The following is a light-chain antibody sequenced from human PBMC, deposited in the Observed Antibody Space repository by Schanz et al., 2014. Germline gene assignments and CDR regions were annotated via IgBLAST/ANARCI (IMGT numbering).Light chain of an antibody. J-gene: IGKJ2*01. CDR3: QHYGTSPLST. CDR2: GAF. CDR1: QSLGSSY. Sequence: EIVLTQSPGTLSLSPGERATLSCRASQSLGSSYLAWYQQKPGQAPRLLIYGAFDRATGIPDRFSGSGSGTVFTLTISRLEPEDFAVYYCQHYGTSPLSTFGQGTKVEIK. V-gene: IGKV3-20*01.